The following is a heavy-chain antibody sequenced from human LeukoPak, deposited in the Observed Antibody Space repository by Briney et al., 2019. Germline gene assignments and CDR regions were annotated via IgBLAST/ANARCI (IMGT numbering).Heavy chain of an antibody. CDR3: ASSGSYRFDY. CDR2: ISGNGGRT. J-gene: IGHJ4*02. CDR1: AFTFSTFA. D-gene: IGHD1-26*01. Sequence: GGSLRLSCAASAFTFSTFAMSWVRQAPGKGLEWVSTISGNGGRTYYADSVKGRFTISRDNSKNTLYLQMNSLRDEDTAVYYCASSGSYRFDYWGQGTLVTVSS. V-gene: IGHV3-23*01.